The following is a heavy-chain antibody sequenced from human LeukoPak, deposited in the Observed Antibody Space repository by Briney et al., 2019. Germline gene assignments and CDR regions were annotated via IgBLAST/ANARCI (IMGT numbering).Heavy chain of an antibody. D-gene: IGHD5-18*01. CDR1: GFTFSSYA. V-gene: IGHV3-30*04. CDR2: ISYDGSNK. Sequence: PGGSLRLSCAASGFTFSSYAMHWVRQAPGKGLEWVAVISYDGSNKYYADSVKGRFTISRDNSKNTLYLQMNSLRAEDTAVYYCAREDTAMVCFDCWGQGTLVTASS. CDR3: AREDTAMVCFDC. J-gene: IGHJ4*02.